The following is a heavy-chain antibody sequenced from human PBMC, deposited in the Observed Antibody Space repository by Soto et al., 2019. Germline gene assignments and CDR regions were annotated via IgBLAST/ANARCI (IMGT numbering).Heavy chain of an antibody. CDR3: ARDRDYYDSSGYYYVGDAFDI. CDR2: ISAYNGNT. J-gene: IGHJ3*02. D-gene: IGHD3-22*01. CDR1: GYTFTSYG. V-gene: IGHV1-18*04. Sequence: QVQLVQSGAEVKKPGASVKVSCKASGYTFTSYGISWVRQAPGQGLEWMGWISAYNGNTNYAQKLQGRVTMTTDTSTRTAYMELRSLRSDDTAVYYCARDRDYYDSSGYYYVGDAFDIWGQGTMVTVSS.